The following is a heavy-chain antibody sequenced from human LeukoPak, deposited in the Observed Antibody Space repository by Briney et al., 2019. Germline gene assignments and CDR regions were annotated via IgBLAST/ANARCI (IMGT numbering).Heavy chain of an antibody. Sequence: GGSLRLSCAASGFTFSSYWMHWVRQAPGKGLVWVSRINSDGSSTSYADSVKGRFTISRDNAKNTLYLQMNSLRAEDTAVYYCARVGGSLSAFDIWGQGTMVTVSS. J-gene: IGHJ3*02. D-gene: IGHD2-15*01. CDR2: INSDGSST. V-gene: IGHV3-74*01. CDR1: GFTFSSYW. CDR3: ARVGGSLSAFDI.